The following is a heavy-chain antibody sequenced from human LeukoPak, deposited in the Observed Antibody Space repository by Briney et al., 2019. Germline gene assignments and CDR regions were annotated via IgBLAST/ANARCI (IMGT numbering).Heavy chain of an antibody. Sequence: SETLSLTCTVSGGSISSYYWSWIRQPAGKGLEWIGRIYTSGSTNYNPSLKSRVTMSVDTSKNQFSLKLSSVTAADTAVYYCARVRYDILTGHYDIDYWGQGTLVTVSS. D-gene: IGHD3-9*01. CDR2: IYTSGST. CDR1: GGSISSYY. J-gene: IGHJ4*02. CDR3: ARVRYDILTGHYDIDY. V-gene: IGHV4-4*07.